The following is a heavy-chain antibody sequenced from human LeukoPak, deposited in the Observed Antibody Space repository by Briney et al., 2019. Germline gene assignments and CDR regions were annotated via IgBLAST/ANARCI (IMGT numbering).Heavy chain of an antibody. CDR1: GYTFTSYG. J-gene: IGHJ4*02. CDR2: ISGYNGNT. CDR3: ARDLKRGYSSGWYRGVGY. Sequence: ASVKVSCKASGYTFTSYGISWVRQAPGQGLEWMGCISGYNGNTNYAQKLQGRVTMTTDTSTSTAYMELRSLRSDDTAVYYCARDLKRGYSSGWYRGVGYWGQGTLVTVSS. V-gene: IGHV1-18*01. D-gene: IGHD6-19*01.